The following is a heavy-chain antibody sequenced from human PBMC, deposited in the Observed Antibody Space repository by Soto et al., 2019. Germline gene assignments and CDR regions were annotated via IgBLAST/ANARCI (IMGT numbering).Heavy chain of an antibody. J-gene: IGHJ4*02. CDR2: FSLSGTT. V-gene: IGHV4-4*07. CDR1: GASITGSSY. CDR3: ARGMTPPGAPAWYYFDS. Sequence: SETLSLTCTVSGASITGSSYWRWIRQPAGKGLEWIGRFSLSGTTNYNPSLRSRVTMSADVSKNQFSLRLTSVTAADTALYYCARGMTPPGAPAWYYFDSWGQGTLVTVSS. D-gene: IGHD2-8*02.